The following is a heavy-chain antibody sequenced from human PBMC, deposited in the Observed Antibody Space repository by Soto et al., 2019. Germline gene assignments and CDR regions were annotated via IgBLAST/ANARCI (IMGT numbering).Heavy chain of an antibody. J-gene: IGHJ4*02. Sequence: GGSLRLSCAASGFTFRGDAMSWVRQAPGKGLEWVSSISGSGEMTHYAESVKGRFTISRDNSKNTLYLQMESLRAEDTALYYCERSEMTYNWNDWGQGTLVTFSS. CDR1: GFTFRGDA. D-gene: IGHD1-1*01. CDR3: ERSEMTYNWND. CDR2: ISGSGEMT. V-gene: IGHV3-23*01.